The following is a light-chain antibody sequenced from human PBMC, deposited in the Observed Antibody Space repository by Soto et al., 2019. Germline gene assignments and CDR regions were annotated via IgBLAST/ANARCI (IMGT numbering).Light chain of an antibody. Sequence: EIIITQSPATLSVSPGERATLSCRASQSVRTNLAWYQHKPGQSPRLLIYGASNRDTGFPARFSGGGSGTEFTLTINGLQSEDFDVYYCQQYNDNWPTFGQGTKVDIK. V-gene: IGKV3-15*01. CDR2: GAS. CDR3: QQYNDNWPT. CDR1: QSVRTN. J-gene: IGKJ1*01.